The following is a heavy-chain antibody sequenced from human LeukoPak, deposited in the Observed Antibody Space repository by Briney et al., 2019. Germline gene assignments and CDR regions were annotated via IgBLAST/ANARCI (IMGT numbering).Heavy chain of an antibody. CDR3: ARVGGDYGDYGYY. D-gene: IGHD4-17*01. V-gene: IGHV4-34*01. J-gene: IGHJ4*02. CDR2: INHSGST. Sequence: SETLSLTCAVCGGSFSGYYWSWIRQPPGKGLEWIGEINHSGSTNYNPSLKSRVTISVDTSKNQFSLKLSSVTAADTAVYYCARVGGDYGDYGYYWGQGTLVTVSS. CDR1: GGSFSGYY.